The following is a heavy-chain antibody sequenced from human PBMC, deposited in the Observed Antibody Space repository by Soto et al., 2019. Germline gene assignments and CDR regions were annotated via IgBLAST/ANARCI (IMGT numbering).Heavy chain of an antibody. Sequence: SETLSLTCTVSGGSISSYYWGWIQQPAGTGLEWIGRIYTSGSTNYNPSLKSRVTMSVDTSKNQFSLKLSSVTAADTAVYYCARGDIVVVPAAISYYYGMDGWGQGSTVTVSS. D-gene: IGHD2-2*02. CDR1: GGSISSYY. J-gene: IGHJ6*02. CDR3: ARGDIVVVPAAISYYYGMDG. CDR2: IYTSGST. V-gene: IGHV4-4*07.